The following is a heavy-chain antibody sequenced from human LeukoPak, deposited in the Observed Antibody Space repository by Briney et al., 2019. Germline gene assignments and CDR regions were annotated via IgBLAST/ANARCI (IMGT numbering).Heavy chain of an antibody. CDR3: AREHYSNRAFDY. J-gene: IGHJ4*02. CDR2: IYHSGST. Sequence: PSETLSLTCTVSGGSISSGGYYWSWIRQPPGKGLEWIGYIYHSGSTYYNPSLKSRVTISVDTSKNQFSLKLSSVTAADTAVYYCAREHYSNRAFDYWGQGTLVTVSS. CDR1: GGSISSGGYY. V-gene: IGHV4-30-2*01. D-gene: IGHD4-11*01.